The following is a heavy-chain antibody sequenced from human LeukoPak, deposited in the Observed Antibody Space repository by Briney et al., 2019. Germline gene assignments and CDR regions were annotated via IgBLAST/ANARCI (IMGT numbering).Heavy chain of an antibody. J-gene: IGHJ4*02. D-gene: IGHD1/OR15-1a*01. CDR3: ARYQTGTMFAV. V-gene: IGHV4-39*07. CDR2: HSHSGSA. Sequence: SETLSLTCTVSGASINSDTYYWGWIRQPPGKGLEWIGTHSHSGSAYYNPSLRSRITMSLDASENQLSLKLYSVTAADTAIYYCARYQTGTMFAVWGQGTLVTISS. CDR1: GASINSDTYY.